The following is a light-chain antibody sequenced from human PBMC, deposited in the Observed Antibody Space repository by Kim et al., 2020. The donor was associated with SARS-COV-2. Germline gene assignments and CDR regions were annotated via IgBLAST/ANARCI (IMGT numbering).Light chain of an antibody. J-gene: IGLJ3*02. Sequence: SSVKLTCTLSRGHNNYIVAWHQQKPGKAPRYLIKLESSGSYNKGSGVPDRFSGSSSGADRYLIISDLQSEDEADYYCETWAINTWVFGGGTQLTVL. CDR1: RGHNNYI. CDR2: LESSGSY. V-gene: IGLV4-60*03. CDR3: ETWAINTWV.